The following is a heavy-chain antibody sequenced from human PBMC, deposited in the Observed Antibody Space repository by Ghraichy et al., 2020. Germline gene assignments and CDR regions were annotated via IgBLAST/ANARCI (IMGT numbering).Heavy chain of an antibody. Sequence: WGSLRLSCAASGFTFSSYGMHWVRQAPGKGLEWVAVIWYDGSNKYYADSVKGRFTISRDNSKNTLYLQMNSLRAEDTAVYYCARDSITMVQGVSLLSTALDYWGQGTLVTVSS. D-gene: IGHD3-10*01. CDR3: ARDSITMVQGVSLLSTALDY. CDR1: GFTFSSYG. V-gene: IGHV3-33*01. J-gene: IGHJ4*02. CDR2: IWYDGSNK.